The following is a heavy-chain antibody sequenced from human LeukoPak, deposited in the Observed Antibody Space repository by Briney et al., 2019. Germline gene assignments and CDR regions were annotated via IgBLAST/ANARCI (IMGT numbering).Heavy chain of an antibody. V-gene: IGHV3-11*01. D-gene: IGHD5-18*01. CDR2: ISSSGSTI. CDR3: ARVEYIYGYGS. Sequence: GGSLRLSCAASGFTFSDYYMSWIRQAPGKGLEWVSYISSSGSTICYADSVKGRFTISRDNGKNSLSRQMNSLRAEDTAVYYCARVEYIYGYGSWGQGTLVTVSS. J-gene: IGHJ5*02. CDR1: GFTFSDYY.